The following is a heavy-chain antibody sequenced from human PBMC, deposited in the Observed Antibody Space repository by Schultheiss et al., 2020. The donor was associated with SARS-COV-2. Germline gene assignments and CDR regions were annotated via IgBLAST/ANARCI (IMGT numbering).Heavy chain of an antibody. D-gene: IGHD3-3*01. J-gene: IGHJ4*02. Sequence: GGSLRLSCAASGFTFSYYYMSGVRQAPGKGLEWVAVIWYDGSNKYYADSVRGRFTISRDNAENSLHLQMNRLRVEDTAVYYCASSDDFWSGYFNWGQGTQVTVSS. CDR2: IWYDGSNK. CDR3: ASSDDFWSGYFN. V-gene: IGHV3-33*08. CDR1: GFTFSYYY.